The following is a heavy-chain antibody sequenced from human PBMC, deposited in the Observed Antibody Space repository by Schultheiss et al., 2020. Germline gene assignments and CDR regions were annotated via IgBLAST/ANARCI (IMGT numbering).Heavy chain of an antibody. J-gene: IGHJ5*02. Sequence: GGSLRLSCAASGFTFSSYSMNWVRQAPGKGLEWVSSISSSSSYIYYADSVKGRFTISRDNAKNSLYLQMNSLRAEDTAVYYCARDEDYGGSWFDPWGQGTLVIVSS. V-gene: IGHV3-21*01. CDR2: ISSSSSYI. CDR3: ARDEDYGGSWFDP. D-gene: IGHD4-23*01. CDR1: GFTFSSYS.